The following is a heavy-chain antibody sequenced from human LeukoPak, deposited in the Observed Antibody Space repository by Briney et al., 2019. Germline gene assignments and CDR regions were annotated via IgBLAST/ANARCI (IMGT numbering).Heavy chain of an antibody. CDR2: ISGSGGST. Sequence: GGSLRLSCAASGFTFSSYAMSWVRQAPGKGLEWVSAISGSGGSTYYADSVKGRFTISRDNSKNTLYLQMNSLRAEDAAVYYCAKTRVVTITTGAFDIWGQGTMVTVSS. D-gene: IGHD5-12*01. CDR1: GFTFSSYA. J-gene: IGHJ3*02. V-gene: IGHV3-23*01. CDR3: AKTRVVTITTGAFDI.